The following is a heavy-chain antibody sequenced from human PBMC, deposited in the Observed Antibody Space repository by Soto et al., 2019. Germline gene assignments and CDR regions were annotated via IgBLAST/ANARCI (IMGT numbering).Heavy chain of an antibody. D-gene: IGHD3-3*01. CDR1: GYTFTSYG. CDR3: ARGVDDFWSGSPSEWFDP. V-gene: IGHV1-18*01. J-gene: IGHJ5*02. CDR2: ISAYNGNT. Sequence: ASVKVSCKASGYTFTSYGISWVRQAPGQGLEWMGWISAYNGNTNYAQKLQGRVTMTTDTSTSTAYMELRSLRSDDTAVYYCARGVDDFWSGSPSEWFDPWGQGTLVTVSS.